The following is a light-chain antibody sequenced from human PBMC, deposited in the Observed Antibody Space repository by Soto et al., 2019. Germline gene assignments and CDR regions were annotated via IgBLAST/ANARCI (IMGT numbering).Light chain of an antibody. Sequence: QSVLTQPPSASGTPGQRVTISCSGSSSNIGSNTVNWYQQLPGTAPKLLIYSNNQWPSGVPDRFSGSKSGTSASLAISGLQSEDEADYYCAAWDDSLNAYVVFGGGTKVTVL. CDR1: SSNIGSNT. CDR3: AAWDDSLNAYVV. V-gene: IGLV1-44*01. J-gene: IGLJ2*01. CDR2: SNN.